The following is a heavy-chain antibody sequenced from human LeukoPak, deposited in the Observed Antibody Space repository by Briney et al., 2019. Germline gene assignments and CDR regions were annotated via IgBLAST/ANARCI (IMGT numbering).Heavy chain of an antibody. Sequence: GGSLRLSCAASGFTFTSYSMNWVRQAPGKGLEWVSTISGGGGSTYYADSVKGRFTISRDNAKNTLYLQVNSLRAEDTAVYYCAKGGKWDVTPFDYWGQGTLVTVSS. CDR3: AKGGKWDVTPFDY. J-gene: IGHJ4*02. V-gene: IGHV3-23*01. CDR2: ISGGGGST. CDR1: GFTFTSYS. D-gene: IGHD1-26*01.